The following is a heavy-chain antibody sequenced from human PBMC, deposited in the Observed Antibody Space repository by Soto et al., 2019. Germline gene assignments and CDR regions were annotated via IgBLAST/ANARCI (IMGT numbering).Heavy chain of an antibody. CDR1: GFTFSDYY. D-gene: IGHD6-19*01. V-gene: IGHV3-11*01. CDR2: ISSSGSTI. J-gene: IGHJ4*02. Sequence: QVQLVESGGGLVKPGGSLRLSCAASGFTFSDYYMSWIRQAPGKGLEWVSYISSSGSTIYYADSVKGRFTISRDNAQNSLYLQMNSLRAEDTAVYYCASSPSSGWSMLGYFDYWGQGTLVTVSS. CDR3: ASSPSSGWSMLGYFDY.